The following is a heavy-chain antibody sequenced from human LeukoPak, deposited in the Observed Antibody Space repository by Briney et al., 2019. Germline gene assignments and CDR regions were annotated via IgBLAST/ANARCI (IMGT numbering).Heavy chain of an antibody. J-gene: IGHJ3*02. CDR3: SKGEGGSSSWYGTSDAFDI. D-gene: IGHD6-13*01. Sequence: KAGGSLRLSCAASGFTFSSYSMNWVRQAPGKGLEWVSSISGSSYYIYYADSVKGRFTISRDNAKNSLYLQMNSLRAEDTAVYYCSKGEGGSSSWYGTSDAFDIWGQGTMVTVSS. V-gene: IGHV3-21*04. CDR2: ISGSSYYI. CDR1: GFTFSSYS.